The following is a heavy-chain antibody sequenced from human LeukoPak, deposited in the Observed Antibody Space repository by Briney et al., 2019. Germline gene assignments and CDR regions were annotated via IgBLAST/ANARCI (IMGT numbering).Heavy chain of an antibody. V-gene: IGHV3-49*04. Sequence: GGSLRLSCAASGFTFNRYNMNWVRQAPGKGLEWVGFIRSKAYGGTTEYAASVKGRFTISRDDSKSIAYLQMNSLKTEDTAVYYCTRDVVAGLYYYYYYYMDVWGKGTTVTVSS. J-gene: IGHJ6*03. CDR3: TRDVVAGLYYYYYYYMDV. D-gene: IGHD6-19*01. CDR1: GFTFNRYN. CDR2: IRSKAYGGTT.